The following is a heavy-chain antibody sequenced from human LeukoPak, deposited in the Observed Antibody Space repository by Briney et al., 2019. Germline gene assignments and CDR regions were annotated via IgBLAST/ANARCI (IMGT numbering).Heavy chain of an antibody. Sequence: PGGSLRLSCAASGFTFSSYWMSWIRQAPGKGLEWVANIKEDGSDKNYVDSVRGRFTISRDNAKNALYPQMNSLRAEDTAVYYCGREVPGGTTSLDCWGQGTVVTVSP. CDR2: IKEDGSDK. J-gene: IGHJ4*02. D-gene: IGHD1-7*01. CDR1: GFTFSSYW. CDR3: GREVPGGTTSLDC. V-gene: IGHV3-7*04.